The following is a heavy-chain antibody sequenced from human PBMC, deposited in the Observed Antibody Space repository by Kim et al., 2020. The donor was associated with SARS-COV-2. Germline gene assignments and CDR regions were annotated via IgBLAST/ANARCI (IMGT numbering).Heavy chain of an antibody. D-gene: IGHD1-7*01. J-gene: IGHJ5*02. V-gene: IGHV1-18*01. CDR1: GYTFTSYG. CDR2: ISAYNGNT. Sequence: ASVKVSCKASGYTFTSYGISWVRQAPGQGLEWMGWISAYNGNTNYAQKLQGRVTMTTDTSTSTAYMELRSLRSDDTAVYYCARKVDVVELLGRRANWFDPWGQGTLVTVSS. CDR3: ARKVDVVELLGRRANWFDP.